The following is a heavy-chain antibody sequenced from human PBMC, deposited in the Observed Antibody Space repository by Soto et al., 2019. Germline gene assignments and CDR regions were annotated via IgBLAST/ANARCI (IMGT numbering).Heavy chain of an antibody. D-gene: IGHD2-15*01. CDR3: ARDKRGTTCSGGSCYWKTSYYMDV. Sequence: PSGTLSLTCTVSGGSISSYYWSWIRQPPGKGLEWIGYIYYSGSTNYNPSLKSRVTISVDTSKNQFSLKLSSVTAADTAVYYCARDKRGTTCSGGSCYWKTSYYMDVWGKGTTVTVSS. V-gene: IGHV4-59*01. CDR2: IYYSGST. CDR1: GGSISSYY. J-gene: IGHJ6*03.